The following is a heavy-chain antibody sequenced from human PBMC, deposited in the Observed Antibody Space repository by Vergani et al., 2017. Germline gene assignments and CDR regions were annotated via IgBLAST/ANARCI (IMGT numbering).Heavy chain of an antibody. J-gene: IGHJ6*03. CDR3: ARAGDDIGYDYPLSGYYMDV. V-gene: IGHV3-30*01. Sequence: QVQLVESGGGVVQPGRSLRLSCAASGFTFSSYAMHWVRQAPGKGLEWVAVISYDGSNKYYSDSVKGRFTISRDNAKNTLYLQMNSLRAEDTAVYYCARAGDDIGYDYPLSGYYMDVWGKGTTVTVSS. CDR1: GFTFSSYA. CDR2: ISYDGSNK. D-gene: IGHD5-12*01.